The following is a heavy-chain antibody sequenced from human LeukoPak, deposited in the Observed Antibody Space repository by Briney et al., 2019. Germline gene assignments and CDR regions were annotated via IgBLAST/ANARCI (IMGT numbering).Heavy chain of an antibody. CDR2: ISSNGGST. Sequence: GGSLRLSCPASGFTFSSYAMHWVRQAPGKGLEYVSTISSNGGSTYYANSVKGRFTISRDNSKNTLYLQMGSLRAEDMAVYYCARDRGTLPGYFDYWGQGTLVTVSS. V-gene: IGHV3-64*01. J-gene: IGHJ4*02. D-gene: IGHD1-7*01. CDR3: ARDRGTLPGYFDY. CDR1: GFTFSSYA.